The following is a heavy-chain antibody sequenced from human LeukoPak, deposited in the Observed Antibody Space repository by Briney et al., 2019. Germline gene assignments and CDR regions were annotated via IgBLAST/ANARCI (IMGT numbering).Heavy chain of an antibody. CDR1: GFSFSTYE. Sequence: PGGSLRLSCAASGFSFSTYEMNWVRQAPGKGLEWVSYISSSATTLYYANSVKGRFTVSRDNAKNSLYLQMHSLRAEDTAVYYCARVGPWVNPDYYYYYMDVWGKGTTVTVSS. CDR3: ARVGPWVNPDYYYYYMDV. J-gene: IGHJ6*03. D-gene: IGHD1-14*01. CDR2: ISSSATTL. V-gene: IGHV3-48*03.